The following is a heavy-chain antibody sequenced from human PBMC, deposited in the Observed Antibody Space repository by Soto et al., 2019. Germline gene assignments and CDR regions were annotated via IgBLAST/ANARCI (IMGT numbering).Heavy chain of an antibody. Sequence: EVQLVESGGGLVQPGGSLRLSCAASGFTVSSNYMSWVRQAPGKGLEWVSVIYSGGSTYYADSVKGRFTISRDNSKNTLYLQMNSLRAEDTAVYYCARDLAAAEVGYYYGMDVWGQGTTVTVSS. J-gene: IGHJ6*02. CDR1: GFTVSSNY. CDR3: ARDLAAAEVGYYYGMDV. D-gene: IGHD6-13*01. V-gene: IGHV3-66*01. CDR2: IYSGGST.